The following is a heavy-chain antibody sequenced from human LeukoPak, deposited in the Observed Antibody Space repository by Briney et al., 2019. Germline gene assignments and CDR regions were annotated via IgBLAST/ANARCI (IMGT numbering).Heavy chain of an antibody. CDR3: ARDSGWGNFDY. Sequence: SETLSPTCTVSGGSISSSSYYWGWIRQPPGKGLEWIGSIYYSGSTYYNPSLKSRVTISVDTSKNQFSLKLSSVTAADTAVYYCARDSGWGNFDYWGQGTLVTVSS. J-gene: IGHJ4*02. CDR2: IYYSGST. D-gene: IGHD6-19*01. CDR1: GGSISSSSYY. V-gene: IGHV4-39*02.